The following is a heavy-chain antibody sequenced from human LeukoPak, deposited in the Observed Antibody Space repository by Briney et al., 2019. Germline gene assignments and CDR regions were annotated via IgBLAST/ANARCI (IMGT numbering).Heavy chain of an antibody. D-gene: IGHD2-21*02. V-gene: IGHV1-2*02. Sequence: ASVKVSCKASGYTFTGYYMHWVRQAPGQGLEWMGWINPNSGGTNYAQKFQGRVTMTRDTSISTAYMELSRLRSDDTAVYYCASAYCGGDCYSRPSDYWGQGTLVTVSS. CDR2: INPNSGGT. CDR1: GYTFTGYY. J-gene: IGHJ4*02. CDR3: ASAYCGGDCYSRPSDY.